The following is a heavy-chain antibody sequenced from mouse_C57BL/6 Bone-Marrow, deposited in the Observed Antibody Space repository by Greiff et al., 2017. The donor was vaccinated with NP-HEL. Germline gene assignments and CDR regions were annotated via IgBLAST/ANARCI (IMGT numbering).Heavy chain of an antibody. Sequence: EVHLVESGGGLVKPGGSLKLSCAASGFTFSSYAMSWVRQTPEKRLEWVATISDGGSYTYYPDNVKGRFTISRDNAKNNLYLQMSHLKSEDTAMYYCARERTTVVAEYVDVWGTGTTVTVSS. CDR3: ARERTTVVAEYVDV. J-gene: IGHJ1*03. D-gene: IGHD1-1*01. CDR1: GFTFSSYA. CDR2: ISDGGSYT. V-gene: IGHV5-4*01.